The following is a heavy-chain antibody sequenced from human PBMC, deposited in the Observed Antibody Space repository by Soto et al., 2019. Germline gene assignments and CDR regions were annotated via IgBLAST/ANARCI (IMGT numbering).Heavy chain of an antibody. V-gene: IGHV3-33*01. J-gene: IGHJ4*02. Sequence: QVQLVESGGGVVQPGRSLRLSCAASGFTFSSYGMHWVRQAPGKGLEWVAVIWYEGSNKYYADSVKGRFTISRDNSKNTLYLQMNSLRAEDTAVYYCAREFRPVMCGGDCYRYYFDYWGQGTLVTVSS. CDR1: GFTFSSYG. CDR2: IWYEGSNK. CDR3: AREFRPVMCGGDCYRYYFDY. D-gene: IGHD2-21*02.